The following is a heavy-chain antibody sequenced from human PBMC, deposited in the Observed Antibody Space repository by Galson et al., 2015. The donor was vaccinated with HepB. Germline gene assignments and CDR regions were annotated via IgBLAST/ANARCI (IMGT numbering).Heavy chain of an antibody. D-gene: IGHD5-18*01. CDR3: ARDWPTHSHAFDI. CDR1: GFTFSDYY. Sequence: SLRLSCAASGFTFSDYYMSWIRQSPGKGLEWVSHIGSGGDPKYYTDSVKGRFSISRDNDKNSLYLQMHTLRADDTAVYYCARDWPTHSHAFDIWGQGTMVTVSS. CDR2: IGSGGDPK. J-gene: IGHJ3*02. V-gene: IGHV3-11*01.